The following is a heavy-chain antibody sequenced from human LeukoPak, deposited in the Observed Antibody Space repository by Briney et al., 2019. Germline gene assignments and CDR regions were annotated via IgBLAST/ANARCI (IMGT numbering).Heavy chain of an antibody. V-gene: IGHV3-11*04. CDR2: ISISGRTI. D-gene: IGHD6-6*01. J-gene: IGHJ4*02. Sequence: GGSLRLSCAASEFTFSDYYMSWIRQAPGKGLEWVPYISISGRTIYYADSVKGRFTISRENAKNSLYLQMNSLRAEDTAVYYCARTSIAARHFDYWGQGTLVTVSS. CDR3: ARTSIAARHFDY. CDR1: EFTFSDYY.